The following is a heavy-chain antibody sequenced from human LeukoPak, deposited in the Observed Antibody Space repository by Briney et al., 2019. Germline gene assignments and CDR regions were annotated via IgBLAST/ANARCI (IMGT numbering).Heavy chain of an antibody. D-gene: IGHD3-10*01. Sequence: PGGSLRLSCAASGFTFSSYEMNWVRQAPGKGLEWVSYIGSSGSTIYYADSVKGRFTISRDNAKNSLYLQMNSLRAEDTAVYYCASLVGGYGSSSMDVWGKGTTVTISS. V-gene: IGHV3-48*03. CDR2: IGSSGSTI. CDR1: GFTFSSYE. J-gene: IGHJ6*03. CDR3: ASLVGGYGSSSMDV.